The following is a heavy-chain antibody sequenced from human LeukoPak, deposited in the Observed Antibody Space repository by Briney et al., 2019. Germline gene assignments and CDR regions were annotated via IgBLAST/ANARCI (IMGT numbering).Heavy chain of an antibody. CDR1: GFIFNNEW. CDR3: AKPGDTRTSGAADIDY. Sequence: GGSLRLSCAASGFIFNNEWMDWVRQAPGKGLEWVSAITISGGSTSYADSVKGRFTISRDNSKNTLYLQMNSLRAEDTAVYYCAKPGDTRTSGAADIDYWGQGTLVTVSS. J-gene: IGHJ4*02. V-gene: IGHV3-23*01. D-gene: IGHD4-17*01. CDR2: ITISGGST.